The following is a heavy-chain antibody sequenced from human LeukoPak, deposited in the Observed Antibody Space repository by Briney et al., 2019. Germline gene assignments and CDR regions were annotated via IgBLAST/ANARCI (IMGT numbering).Heavy chain of an antibody. V-gene: IGHV3-74*01. Sequence: GGSLRLSCAASGFTFGRFWMHWVRQAPGKGLVWVSRINTDGSDTIYADSVKGRFTISRDNAKNTLYLQMNSLRAEDTAVYYCARDQSIAGPTTADYWGQGTLVTVSS. J-gene: IGHJ4*02. CDR3: ARDQSIAGPTTADY. D-gene: IGHD1-26*01. CDR2: INTDGSDT. CDR1: GFTFGRFW.